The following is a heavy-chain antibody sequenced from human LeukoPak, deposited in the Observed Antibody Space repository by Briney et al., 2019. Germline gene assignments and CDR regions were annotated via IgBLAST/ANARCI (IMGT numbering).Heavy chain of an antibody. CDR1: GGSISSYY. J-gene: IGHJ4*02. CDR3: ARLGDSTSRLYYFDY. V-gene: IGHV4-59*08. CDR2: ISYSGST. Sequence: PETLSLTCTVSGGSISSYYWSWIRQPPGKGLEWIGYISYSGSTYYNPSLKSRVTISVDTSKSQFSLKLSSVTAADTAVYYCARLGDSTSRLYYFDYWGQGTLVTVSS. D-gene: IGHD6-6*01.